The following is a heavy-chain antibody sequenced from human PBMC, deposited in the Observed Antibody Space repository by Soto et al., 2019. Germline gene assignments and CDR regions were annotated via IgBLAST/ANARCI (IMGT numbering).Heavy chain of an antibody. J-gene: IGHJ4*02. CDR3: AKQPYGSGNFHFDY. CDR1: GFDFDDFA. D-gene: IGHD3-10*01. V-gene: IGHV3-9*01. CDR2: ISWNSVTI. Sequence: EVQLVESGGGLAQPGKSLRLSCAASGFDFDDFAMHWVRQAPGKGLEWVSGISWNSVTIDYADSMKGRFTISRDNAKNSLYLQMNSLRAEDTALYYCAKQPYGSGNFHFDYWGQGTLVTVSS.